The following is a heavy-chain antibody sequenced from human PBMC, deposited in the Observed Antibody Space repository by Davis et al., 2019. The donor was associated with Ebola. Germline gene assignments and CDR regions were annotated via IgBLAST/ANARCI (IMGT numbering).Heavy chain of an antibody. J-gene: IGHJ1*01. CDR1: GGSFSGYY. CDR3: ARQSGYYFEYFQH. Sequence: MPGGSLRLSCAVSGGSFSGYYWSWIRQPPGKGLEWIGEINHSGSTYYNPSLKSRVTISVDTSKNQFSLKLSSVTAADTAVYYCARQSGYYFEYFQHWGQGTLVTASS. V-gene: IGHV4-34*01. CDR2: INHSGST. D-gene: IGHD3-22*01.